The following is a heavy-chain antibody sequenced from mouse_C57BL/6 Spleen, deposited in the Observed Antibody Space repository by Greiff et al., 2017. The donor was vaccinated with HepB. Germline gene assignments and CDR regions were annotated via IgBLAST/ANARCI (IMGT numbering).Heavy chain of an antibody. CDR2: ISSGSSTI. CDR1: GFTFSDYG. Sequence: EVKRVESGGGLVKPGGSLKLSCAASGFTFSDYGMHWVRQAPEKGLEWVAYISSGSSTIYYADTVKGRFTISRDNAKNTLFLQMTSLRSEDTAMYYCARDYYGSSYDWYFDVWGTGTTVTVSS. CDR3: ARDYYGSSYDWYFDV. D-gene: IGHD1-1*01. J-gene: IGHJ1*03. V-gene: IGHV5-17*01.